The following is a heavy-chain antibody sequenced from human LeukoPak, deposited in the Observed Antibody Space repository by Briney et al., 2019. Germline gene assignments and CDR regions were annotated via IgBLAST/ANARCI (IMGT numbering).Heavy chain of an antibody. CDR3: ARAYSYFFAH. CDR1: GFTVSGTY. Sequence: GGSLRLSCAASGFTVSGTYMSWVRQAPGKGLEYISMIYADDKTYYADSVKGRLTISRDNFKNTLYLQMNSLRAEDTAVYYCARAYSYFFAHWGRGTLVTVSS. J-gene: IGHJ4*02. V-gene: IGHV3-53*01. D-gene: IGHD2-15*01. CDR2: IYADDKT.